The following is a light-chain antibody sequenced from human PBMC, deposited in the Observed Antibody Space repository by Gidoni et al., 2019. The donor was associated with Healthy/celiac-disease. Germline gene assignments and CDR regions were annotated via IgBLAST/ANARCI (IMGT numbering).Light chain of an antibody. V-gene: IGKV1-39*01. CDR3: QQSYSTLIFT. Sequence: DIQMTQSPSSLSASVGDRVTITCRASQSISSYLNWYQQKPGKAPKRLIYAASSLQSGVPSRFSGSGSGTDVTLTISSLQPEDFATYYCQQSYSTLIFTFGPGTKVEIK. J-gene: IGKJ3*01. CDR1: QSISSY. CDR2: AAS.